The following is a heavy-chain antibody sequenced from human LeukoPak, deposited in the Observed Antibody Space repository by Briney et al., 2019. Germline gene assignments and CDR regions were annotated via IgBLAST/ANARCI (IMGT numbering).Heavy chain of an antibody. V-gene: IGHV1-8*01. J-gene: IGHJ4*02. CDR3: ARGSSGAVAGISGA. CDR2: MNPNSGNT. Sequence: EASVKVSCKASGYTFTSYDINWVRQATGQGREWMGWMNPNSGNTGYAQKFQGRVTMTRNTSISTAYMELSSLRSEDTAVYYCARGSSGAVAGISGAWGQGTRVTVSS. CDR1: GYTFTSYD. D-gene: IGHD6-19*01.